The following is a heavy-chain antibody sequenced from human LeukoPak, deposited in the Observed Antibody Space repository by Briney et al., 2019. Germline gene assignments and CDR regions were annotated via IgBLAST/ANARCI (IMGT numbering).Heavy chain of an antibody. CDR2: ISSSSSTI. CDR3: ARSHTAMVSDY. CDR1: GFTFSSYS. J-gene: IGHJ4*02. V-gene: IGHV3-48*04. Sequence: GGSLRLSCAASGFTFSSYSMNWVRQAPGKGLEWVSYISSSSSTIYYADSVKGRFTISRDNAKNSLYLQMNSLRAEDTAVYYCARSHTAMVSDYWGQGTLVTVSS. D-gene: IGHD5-18*01.